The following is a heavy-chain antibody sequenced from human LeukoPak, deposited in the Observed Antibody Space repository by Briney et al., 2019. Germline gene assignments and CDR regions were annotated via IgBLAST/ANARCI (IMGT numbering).Heavy chain of an antibody. CDR1: GFTFSSYS. J-gene: IGHJ4*02. CDR2: ISSGSSTI. Sequence: GGSLRLSCAASGFTFSSYSMNWVRQAPGKGLEWVSYISSGSSTIYYADSVKGRFTISRDYAKNSLYLQMNSLRAEDTAVYYCARARNEDYWGQGTLVTVSS. V-gene: IGHV3-48*01. D-gene: IGHD1-1*01. CDR3: ARARNEDY.